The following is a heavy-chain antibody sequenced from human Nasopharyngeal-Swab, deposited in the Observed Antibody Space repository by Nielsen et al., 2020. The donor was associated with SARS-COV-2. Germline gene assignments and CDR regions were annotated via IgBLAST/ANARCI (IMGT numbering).Heavy chain of an antibody. V-gene: IGHV1-3*01. J-gene: IGHJ6*02. Sequence: WVRQAPGQRIEWMGGINAGNGNTKYSQKFQGRVTITRDTSASTAYMELSSLRSEDTAVYYCARDGDYYGSGSYYPRYYGMDVWGQGTTVTVSS. D-gene: IGHD3-10*01. CDR3: ARDGDYYGSGSYYPRYYGMDV. CDR2: INAGNGNT.